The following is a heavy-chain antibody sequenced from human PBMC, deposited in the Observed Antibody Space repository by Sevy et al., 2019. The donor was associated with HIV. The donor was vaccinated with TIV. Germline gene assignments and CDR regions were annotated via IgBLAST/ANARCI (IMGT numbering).Heavy chain of an antibody. V-gene: IGHV3-30-3*01. CDR1: GFIFSNFA. CDR2: ISYDGSNK. CDR3: AREREMTTVTTASWYFDL. D-gene: IGHD4-4*01. Sequence: GGSLRLSCTVSGFIFSNFAMHWVRQAPGKGLEWVAVISYDGSNKYYADSVKGRFTISRDNSKNTLYLQMNSLRAEDTAVYYCAREREMTTVTTASWYFDLWGRGTLVTVSS. J-gene: IGHJ2*01.